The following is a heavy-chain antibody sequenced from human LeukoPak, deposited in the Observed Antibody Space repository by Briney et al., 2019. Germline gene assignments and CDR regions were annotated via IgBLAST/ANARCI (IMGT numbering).Heavy chain of an antibody. V-gene: IGHV3-30*18. CDR2: ISYDGSNK. Sequence: GGSLRLSCAASRFTFSSYGMHWVRQAPGNGLEWVALISYDGSNKYCTDSVKGRFTISRDNSKNTLYLQMDSLRAEDTAVYYCAKDRGYSYGYFDYWGQGTLVTVSS. CDR1: RFTFSSYG. D-gene: IGHD5-18*01. CDR3: AKDRGYSYGYFDY. J-gene: IGHJ4*02.